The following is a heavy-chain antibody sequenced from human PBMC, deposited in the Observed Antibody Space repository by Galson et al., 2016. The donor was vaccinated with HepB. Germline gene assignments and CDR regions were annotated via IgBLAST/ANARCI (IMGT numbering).Heavy chain of an antibody. Sequence: SLRLSCAASGFTFTTFWMSWVRQAPGKGLEWVANINEDGSQKYYVDSVKGRFIISRDNVENSLDLQMNSLRDEDAAVYFCVRELGPQRCSRGRCSRSGDYGTDYWGQGTLVTVSS. CDR1: GFTFTTFW. CDR3: VRELGPQRCSRGRCSRSGDYGTDY. V-gene: IGHV3-7*01. CDR2: INEDGSQK. D-gene: IGHD4-17*01. J-gene: IGHJ4*02.